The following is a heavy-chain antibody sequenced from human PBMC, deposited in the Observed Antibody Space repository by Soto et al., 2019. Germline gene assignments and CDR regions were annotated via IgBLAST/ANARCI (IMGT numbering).Heavy chain of an antibody. D-gene: IGHD6-19*01. V-gene: IGHV3-7*03. CDR3: ASQYSTGWCAEYVQH. CDR2: IKQDGSEK. Sequence: GGSLRLSCAASGFTFSSYLLSWVRQAPGKGLEWVANIKQDGSEKYYVDSVKGRFTISRDNAKNSLYLQMNSLRAEDTAVYYCASQYSTGWCAEYVQHWGQGTLVTVSS. J-gene: IGHJ1*01. CDR1: GFTFSSYL.